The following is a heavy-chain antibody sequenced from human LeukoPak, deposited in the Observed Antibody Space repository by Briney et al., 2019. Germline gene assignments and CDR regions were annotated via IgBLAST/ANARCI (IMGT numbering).Heavy chain of an antibody. J-gene: IGHJ4*02. D-gene: IGHD1-26*01. CDR1: TGSIKWWY. V-gene: IGHV4-4*07. CDR2: ISASGST. CDR3: AVGPWESDY. Sequence: SETLSLTCTVSTGSIKWWYWSWIRQPAGKGLEWIGRISASGSTNYNPSLKSRVTMSVDRSKTQFSLKLTSVTAADTAVYYCAVGPWESDYWGQGTLVTVSS.